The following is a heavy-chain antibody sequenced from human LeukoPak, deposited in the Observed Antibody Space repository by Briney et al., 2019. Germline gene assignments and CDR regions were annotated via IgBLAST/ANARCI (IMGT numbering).Heavy chain of an antibody. J-gene: IGHJ5*02. CDR2: INHSGST. Sequence: SETLSLTCAVYGGSFSGYYWSWIRQPPGNGLEWIGEINHSGSTNYNPSLKSRVTISVDTSKNQFSLKLSSVTAADTAVYYCARCRMHPYYDFWSGYGNNWFDPWGQGTLVTVSS. CDR1: GGSFSGYY. CDR3: ARCRMHPYYDFWSGYGNNWFDP. D-gene: IGHD3-3*01. V-gene: IGHV4-34*01.